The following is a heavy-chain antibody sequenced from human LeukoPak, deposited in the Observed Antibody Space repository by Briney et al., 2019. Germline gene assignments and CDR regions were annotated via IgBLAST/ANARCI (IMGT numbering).Heavy chain of an antibody. Sequence: GRSLRLSCAASGFTFSSYGMHWVRQAPGKGLEWVAVIWYDGSNKYYADSVKGRFTISRDNSKNTLYLQMNSLRAEDTAAYYCAREGRAYYYGSGSPFDYWGQGTLVTVSS. CDR3: AREGRAYYYGSGSPFDY. V-gene: IGHV3-33*01. D-gene: IGHD3-10*01. CDR2: IWYDGSNK. J-gene: IGHJ4*02. CDR1: GFTFSSYG.